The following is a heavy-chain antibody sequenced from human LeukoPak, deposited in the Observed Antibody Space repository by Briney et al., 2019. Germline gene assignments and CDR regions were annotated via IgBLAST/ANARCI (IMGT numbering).Heavy chain of an antibody. CDR3: ARDTHLAAAGNSAPSDY. CDR2: ISSSSSYI. D-gene: IGHD6-13*01. Sequence: GGSLRLSCAASGFTFSSYWMNWVRQAPGKGLEWVSCISSSSSYIYYADSVKGRFTISRDNAKNSLYLQMNSLRAEDTAVYYCARDTHLAAAGNSAPSDYWGQGTLVTVSS. CDR1: GFTFSSYW. V-gene: IGHV3-21*01. J-gene: IGHJ4*02.